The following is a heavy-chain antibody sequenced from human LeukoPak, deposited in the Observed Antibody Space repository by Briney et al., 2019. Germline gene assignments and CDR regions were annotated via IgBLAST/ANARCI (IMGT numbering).Heavy chain of an antibody. V-gene: IGHV3-74*01. CDR1: GFTFSSHW. D-gene: IGHD2-8*01. Sequence: GGSLRLSRAASGFTFSSHWMHWVRQTPGKGLIGVSHMNSDGSSTTYADSVKGRFTISRDNAKNTLYLQMNSLRADDTALYYCARDVLGQGVDYWGQGTLVTVSS. CDR2: MNSDGSST. J-gene: IGHJ4*02. CDR3: ARDVLGQGVDY.